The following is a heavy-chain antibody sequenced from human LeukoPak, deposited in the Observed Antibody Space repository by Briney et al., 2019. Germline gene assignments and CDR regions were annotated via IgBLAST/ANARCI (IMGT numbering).Heavy chain of an antibody. V-gene: IGHV1-8*02. Sequence: ASVKVSCKASGYTFTSYGISWVRQATGQGLEWMGWMNPNSGNTGYAQKFQGRVTMTRNTSISTAYMELSSLRSEDTAVYYCARVLTLRSAGVDAFDIWGQGTMVTVSS. J-gene: IGHJ3*02. CDR1: GYTFTSYG. CDR2: MNPNSGNT. CDR3: ARVLTLRSAGVDAFDI. D-gene: IGHD3-9*01.